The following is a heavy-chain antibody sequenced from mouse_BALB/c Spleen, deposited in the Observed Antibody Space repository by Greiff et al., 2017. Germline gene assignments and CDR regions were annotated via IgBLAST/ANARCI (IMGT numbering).Heavy chain of an antibody. J-gene: IGHJ4*01. Sequence: QVQLQQPGAELVKPGASVKLSCKASGYTFTSYWMHWVKQRPGQGLEWIGEINPSNGRTNYNEKFKSKATLTVDKSSSTAYMQLSSLTSEDSAVYYCARTSITTTTYAMDGWGQGTSVTVSS. CDR1: GYTFTSYW. V-gene: IGHV1S81*02. D-gene: IGHD1-2*01. CDR2: INPSNGRT. CDR3: ARTSITTTTYAMDG.